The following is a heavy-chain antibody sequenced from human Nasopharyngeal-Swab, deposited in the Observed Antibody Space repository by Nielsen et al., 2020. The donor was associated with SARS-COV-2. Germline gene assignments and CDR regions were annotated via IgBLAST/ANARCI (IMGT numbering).Heavy chain of an antibody. CDR2: ISGSGDTT. CDR3: AKAPYLRGLDV. V-gene: IGHV3-23*01. Sequence: GGSLRLSCAASGLTSSSYAMSWVRQAPGKGLEWVSIISGSGDTTYYADSVKDRFTISRDNSKNTLYLQTNSLRVEDTAVYYCAKAPYLRGLDVWGQGTTVTVSS. CDR1: GLTSSSYA. J-gene: IGHJ6*02. D-gene: IGHD2-21*01.